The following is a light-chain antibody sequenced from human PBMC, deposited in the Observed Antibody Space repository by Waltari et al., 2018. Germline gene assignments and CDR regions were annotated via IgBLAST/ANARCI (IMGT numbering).Light chain of an antibody. V-gene: IGLV1-40*01. Sequence: QSVLTQPPSLSGAPGQRVPISCTGSSSNIGAGHGVQSSQQFPGTAPKLLIYDNTNRPSGFPARFSGSKSGTSASLAITGLQAEDEADYYCQSYDSSLRGFYVFGTGTKVTV. J-gene: IGLJ1*01. CDR2: DNT. CDR3: QSYDSSLRGFYV. CDR1: SSNIGAGHG.